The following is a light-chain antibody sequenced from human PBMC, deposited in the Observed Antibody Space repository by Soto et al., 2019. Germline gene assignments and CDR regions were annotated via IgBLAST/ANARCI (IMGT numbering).Light chain of an antibody. CDR3: NSYGGSNNWV. V-gene: IGLV2-8*01. J-gene: IGLJ3*02. Sequence: QSALTQPPSASGSPGQSVATSCTGTSSDVGGYNYVSWYQQHPGKAPKLVIYEVTKRPSGVPDRFSGSKSGNTASLTVSGLQADDEADYYCNSYGGSNNWVFGGGTKLTVL. CDR2: EVT. CDR1: SSDVGGYNY.